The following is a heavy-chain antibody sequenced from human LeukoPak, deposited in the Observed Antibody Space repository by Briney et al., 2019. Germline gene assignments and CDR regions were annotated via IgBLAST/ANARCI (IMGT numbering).Heavy chain of an antibody. CDR2: ISGSGGST. V-gene: IGHV3-23*01. CDR3: ARRAGDYSHPYDY. Sequence: GGSLRLSCAASGFTFSSYGMSWVRQAPGKGLEWVSAISGSGGSTYYADSVKGRFTISRDNSKNTVHLQMNSLRAEDTAMYYCARRAGDYSHPYDYWGQGTLVTVSS. J-gene: IGHJ4*02. D-gene: IGHD3-22*01. CDR1: GFTFSSYG.